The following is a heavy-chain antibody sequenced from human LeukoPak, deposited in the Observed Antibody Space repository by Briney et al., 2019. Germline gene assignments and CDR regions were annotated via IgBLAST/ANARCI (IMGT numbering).Heavy chain of an antibody. CDR3: VRDHRRHFDWLSYFQH. V-gene: IGHV3-21*01. J-gene: IGHJ1*01. CDR2: ISNSGSYT. D-gene: IGHD3-9*01. Sequence: GGSLRLSCAASGFTFSGYSMNWVRQAPGKGLEWVSSISNSGSYTYYVDSMKGRFFISRDNAKNSTFLQMNSLRAEDTAVYYCVRDHRRHFDWLSYFQHWGQGTLVAVSA. CDR1: GFTFSGYS.